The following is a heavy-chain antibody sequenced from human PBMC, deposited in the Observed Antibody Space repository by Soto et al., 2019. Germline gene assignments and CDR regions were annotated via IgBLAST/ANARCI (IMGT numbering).Heavy chain of an antibody. CDR3: ARGIGWFGELWFYFDY. Sequence: ASVKVSCKXSGYTFTSYDINWVRQATGQGLEWMGWMNPNSGNTGYAQKFQGRVTMTRNTSISTAYMELSSLRSEDTAVYYCARGIGWFGELWFYFDYWGQGTLVTVSS. CDR2: MNPNSGNT. V-gene: IGHV1-8*01. CDR1: GYTFTSYD. J-gene: IGHJ4*02. D-gene: IGHD3-10*01.